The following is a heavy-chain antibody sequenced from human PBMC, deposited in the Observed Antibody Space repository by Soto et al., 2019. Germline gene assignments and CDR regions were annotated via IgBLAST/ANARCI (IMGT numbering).Heavy chain of an antibody. CDR3: ARNDTTGYYYYYTLDV. Sequence: EVQLLESGGGLVQPGGSLRLSCAASGFTFSSHAMSWVRQAPGKGLEWVSIISGNGYSTYYADSVKGRFTISRDNSKNALFLQMTNLRAEDTAVYCCARNDTTGYYYYYTLDVWGQGTTVTVSS. CDR2: ISGNGYST. J-gene: IGHJ6*02. D-gene: IGHD3-22*01. V-gene: IGHV3-23*01. CDR1: GFTFSSHA.